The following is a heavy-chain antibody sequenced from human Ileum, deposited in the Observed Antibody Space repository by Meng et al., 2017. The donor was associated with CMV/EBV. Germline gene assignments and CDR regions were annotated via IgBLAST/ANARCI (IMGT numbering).Heavy chain of an antibody. CDR1: GFTFSSYA. Sequence: GESLKISCAASGFTFSSYAMSWVRQAPGKGLEWVSGISGSGGSTYYADSVKGRFTISRDNSKNTLYLQMNSLRAEDTAIYYCAKDPANRGWSGAFDIWGQGTKVTVSS. CDR3: AKDPANRGWSGAFDI. J-gene: IGHJ3*02. CDR2: ISGSGGST. D-gene: IGHD3-3*01. V-gene: IGHV3-23*01.